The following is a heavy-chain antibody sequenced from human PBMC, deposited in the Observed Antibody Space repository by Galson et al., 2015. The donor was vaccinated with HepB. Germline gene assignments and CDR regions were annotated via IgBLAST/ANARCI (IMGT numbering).Heavy chain of an antibody. D-gene: IGHD2-15*01. J-gene: IGHJ4*02. Sequence: TLSLTCTVSGGSVSSGDYWWNWIRQPPGKGLEWIGYIYSVGGTYYNPSLKGRLTMTVDTSKNQFSLKVRSVTAADTAVYFCARGLLKGSGGSCYIDSWGQGTLVSVSS. CDR2: IYSVGGT. CDR3: ARGLLKGSGGSCYIDS. CDR1: GGSVSSGDYW. V-gene: IGHV4-30-4*01.